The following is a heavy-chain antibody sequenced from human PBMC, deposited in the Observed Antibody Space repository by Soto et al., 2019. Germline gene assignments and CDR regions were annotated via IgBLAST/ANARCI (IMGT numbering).Heavy chain of an antibody. V-gene: IGHV1-2*02. CDR1: GYTFTGYY. Sequence: ASVKVSCKASGYTFTGYYMHWVRQAPGQGLEWMGWINPNSGGTNYAQKFQGRVTMTRDTSISTAYMELSRLRSDDTAVYYCARDLKVAAYDAFDIWGHGTMVTVSS. CDR2: INPNSGGT. CDR3: ARDLKVAAYDAFDI. D-gene: IGHD2-15*01. J-gene: IGHJ3*02.